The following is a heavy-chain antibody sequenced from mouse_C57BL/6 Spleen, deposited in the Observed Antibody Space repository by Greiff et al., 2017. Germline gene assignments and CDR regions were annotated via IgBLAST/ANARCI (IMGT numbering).Heavy chain of an antibody. CDR1: GFTFSDAW. CDR2: IRNKANNHAT. D-gene: IGHD4-1*01. CDR3: TRRDWDDFDY. Sequence: EVQLVESGGGLVQPGGSMKLSCAASGFTFSDAWMDWVRQSPEKGLEWVAEIRNKANNHATYYAESVKGRFTISRDDSKSSVYLQMNSLRAEDTGIYYCTRRDWDDFDYWGQGTTLTVSS. J-gene: IGHJ2*01. V-gene: IGHV6-6*01.